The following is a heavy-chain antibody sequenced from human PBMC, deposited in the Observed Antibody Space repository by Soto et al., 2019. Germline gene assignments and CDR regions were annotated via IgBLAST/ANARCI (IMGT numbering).Heavy chain of an antibody. D-gene: IGHD5-18*01. CDR2: ISAYNGYT. J-gene: IGHJ4*02. Sequence: ASVKVSCKASGYTFTNYGINWVRQAPGQGLEWMGWISAYNGYTNYAQKLQGRVTMTTDTSTSTAYMELRSLRSDDTAVYYCASYLRSGDKAMSPEYWGPGTLVTVFS. V-gene: IGHV1-18*01. CDR1: GYTFTNYG. CDR3: ASYLRSGDKAMSPEY.